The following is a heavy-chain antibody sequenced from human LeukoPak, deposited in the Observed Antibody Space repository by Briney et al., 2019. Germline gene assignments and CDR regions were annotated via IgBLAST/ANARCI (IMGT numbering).Heavy chain of an antibody. CDR1: GYTFTGSY. CDR3: ARVDVAGSGWTDY. D-gene: IGHD6-19*01. Sequence: ASVKVSCKASGYTFTGSYMHWVRQAPGPGIEWMRWINPNSGGTNYAQKFQGRVTMTRDTSISTAYMELSRLRSDDTAVYYCARVDVAGSGWTDYWGQGTLVTVSS. J-gene: IGHJ4*02. V-gene: IGHV1-2*02. CDR2: INPNSGGT.